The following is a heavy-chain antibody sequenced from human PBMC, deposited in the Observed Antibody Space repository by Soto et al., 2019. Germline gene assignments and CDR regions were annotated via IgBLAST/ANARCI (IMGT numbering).Heavy chain of an antibody. CDR2: SRNRVNSYTT. CDR3: TLVSTRYQDPYHYNALAV. D-gene: IGHD2-2*01. Sequence: GGSLRLSCAASGFTFSDHYMDWVRQAPGKGLEWVARSRNRVNSYTTEYAASVKGRVTISRDDSKNSLYLQMNSLQIEDTAVYFCTLVSTRYQDPYHYNALAVWRQGTTVTVSS. J-gene: IGHJ6*02. V-gene: IGHV3-72*01. CDR1: GFTFSDHY.